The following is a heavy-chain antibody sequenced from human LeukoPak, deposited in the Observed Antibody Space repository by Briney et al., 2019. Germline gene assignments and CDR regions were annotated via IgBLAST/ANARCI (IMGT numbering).Heavy chain of an antibody. J-gene: IGHJ4*02. CDR1: GGSMSPYH. CDR3: AANDYGDYVTYLY. V-gene: IGHV4-59*06. D-gene: IGHD4-17*01. CDR2: IYYSGST. Sequence: SETLSLTCTVSGGSMSPYHWGWIRQPPGKGLEWTGYIYYSGSTYYNPSLKSRVTISVDTSKNQFSLKLSSVTAADTAVYYCAANDYGDYVTYLYWGQGTLVTVSS.